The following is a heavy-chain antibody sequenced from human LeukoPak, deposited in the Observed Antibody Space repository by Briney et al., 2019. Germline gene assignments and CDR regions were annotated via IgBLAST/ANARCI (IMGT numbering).Heavy chain of an antibody. CDR1: GFTFSSYW. CDR3: ALYCSSTSCYNYYYYGMDV. V-gene: IGHV3-7*02. CDR2: IKQDGSEK. Sequence: QPGGSLRLSCAASGFTFSSYWMSWVRQAPGKGLEWVANIKQDGSEKFYVDSVKGRFTISRDNAKNSLYLQMNSLRAEDTAVYYCALYCSSTSCYNYYYYGMDVWGQGTTVTVSS. J-gene: IGHJ6*02. D-gene: IGHD2-2*02.